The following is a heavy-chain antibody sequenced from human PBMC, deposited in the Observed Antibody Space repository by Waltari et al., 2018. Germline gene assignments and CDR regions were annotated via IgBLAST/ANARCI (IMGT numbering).Heavy chain of an antibody. CDR3: ARDVAGITMIVVVPYYYYYGMDV. CDR1: GYTFTSYG. Sequence: QVQLVQSGAEVKKPGASVKVSCKASGYTFTSYGISWVRQAPGQGLEWMGWISAYNGNTNDAQKLQGRVTMTTDTSTSTAYMELRSLRSDDTAVYYCARDVAGITMIVVVPYYYYYGMDVWGQGTTVTVSS. V-gene: IGHV1-18*01. CDR2: ISAYNGNT. J-gene: IGHJ6*02. D-gene: IGHD3-22*01.